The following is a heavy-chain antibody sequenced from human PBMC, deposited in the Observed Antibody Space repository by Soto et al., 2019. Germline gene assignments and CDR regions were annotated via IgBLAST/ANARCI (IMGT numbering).Heavy chain of an antibody. V-gene: IGHV3-21*01. CDR1: GFTFSSYS. Sequence: EVQLVESGGGLVKPGGSLRLSCAASGFTFSSYSMNWVRQAPGKGLEWVSSISSSSSYIYYADSVKGRFTISRDNAKNSLYLQMNSLRAEDTAVYYCARELRGLGYWFDPWGQGTLVTVSS. D-gene: IGHD3-10*01. J-gene: IGHJ5*02. CDR3: ARELRGLGYWFDP. CDR2: ISSSSSYI.